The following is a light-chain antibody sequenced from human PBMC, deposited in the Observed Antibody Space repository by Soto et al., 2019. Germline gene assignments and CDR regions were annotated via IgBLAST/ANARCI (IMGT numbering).Light chain of an antibody. J-gene: IGLJ1*01. CDR1: SSNIGKNY. V-gene: IGLV1-51*02. Sequence: QSVLTQPRSLSAAPGQKVTFSCSGSSSNIGKNYVSWYQQVPGTAPKLLIYEDNKRRSGIPERCSGSKSSTSATLGITGLQSGDEADYYCGTWDSSLSVFVFVTGTKVTVL. CDR2: EDN. CDR3: GTWDSSLSVFV.